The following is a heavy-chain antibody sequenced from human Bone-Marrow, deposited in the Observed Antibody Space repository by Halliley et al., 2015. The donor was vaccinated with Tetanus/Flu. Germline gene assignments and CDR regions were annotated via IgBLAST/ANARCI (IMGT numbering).Heavy chain of an antibody. CDR2: IWPKESRT. Sequence: EWMGIIWPKESRTRYNSSFEGQVTMSVDTSISTAYLQWGSLRASDSAIYFCARRRYGSGSYYDFWGQGTLVTVSS. J-gene: IGHJ4*02. V-gene: IGHV5-51*01. CDR3: ARRRYGSGSYYDF. D-gene: IGHD3-10*01.